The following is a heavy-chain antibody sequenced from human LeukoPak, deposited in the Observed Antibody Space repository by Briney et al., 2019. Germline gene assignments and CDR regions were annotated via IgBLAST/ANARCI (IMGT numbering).Heavy chain of an antibody. J-gene: IGHJ4*02. V-gene: IGHV3-11*06. Sequence: GGSLRLSCAVSGFTFSDYWMTWIRQAPGKGLEWISYISSSSSYTNYADSVKGRFTISRDNAKNSLYLQMNTLRAEDTVVYYCARDPYCGGGSCYSNYFDYWGQGTLVTVSS. CDR2: ISSSSSYT. CDR3: ARDPYCGGGSCYSNYFDY. CDR1: GFTFSDYW. D-gene: IGHD2-15*01.